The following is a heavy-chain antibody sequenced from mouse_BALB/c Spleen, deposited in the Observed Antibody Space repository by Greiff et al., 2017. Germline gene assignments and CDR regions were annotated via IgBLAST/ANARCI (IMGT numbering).Heavy chain of an antibody. CDR1: GFSLTGYG. Sequence: VKLQESGPGLVAPSQSLSITCTVSGFSLTGYGVNWVRQPPGKGLEWLGMIWGDGSTDYNSALKSRLSISKDNSKSQVFLKMNSLQTDDTARYYCARERGPYYGSSYGYYAMDYWGQGTSVTVSS. J-gene: IGHJ4*01. CDR2: IWGDGST. D-gene: IGHD1-1*01. V-gene: IGHV2-6-7*01. CDR3: ARERGPYYGSSYGYYAMDY.